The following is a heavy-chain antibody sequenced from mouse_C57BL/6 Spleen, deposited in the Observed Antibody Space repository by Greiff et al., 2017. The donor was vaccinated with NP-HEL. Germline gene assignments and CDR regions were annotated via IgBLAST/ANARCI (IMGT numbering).Heavy chain of an antibody. V-gene: IGHV1-15*01. CDR1: GYTFTDYE. CDR2: IDPETGGT. Sequence: VQLQQSGAELVRPGASVTLSCKASGYTFTDYEMHWVKQTPVHGLEWIGAIDPETGGTAYNQKFKGKATLTADKSSSTAYMELRSLTYEDSAVYYCTSLCYYGSVDYAMDYWGQGTSVTVSS. J-gene: IGHJ4*01. D-gene: IGHD1-1*01. CDR3: TSLCYYGSVDYAMDY.